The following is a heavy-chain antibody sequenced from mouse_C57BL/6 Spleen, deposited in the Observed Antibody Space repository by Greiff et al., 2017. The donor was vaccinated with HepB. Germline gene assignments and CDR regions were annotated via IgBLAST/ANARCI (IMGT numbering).Heavy chain of an antibody. D-gene: IGHD1-1*01. CDR3: ARDPLLDAMDY. V-gene: IGHV5-4*01. CDR2: ISDGGSYT. CDR1: GFTFSNYA. J-gene: IGHJ4*01. Sequence: VQLKESGGGLVKPGGSLKLSCAASGFTFSNYAMSWVRQTPEKRLEWVATISDGGSYTYYPDNVKGRFTISRDNAKNNLYLQMSHLKSEDTAMYYCARDPLLDAMDYWGQGTSVTVSS.